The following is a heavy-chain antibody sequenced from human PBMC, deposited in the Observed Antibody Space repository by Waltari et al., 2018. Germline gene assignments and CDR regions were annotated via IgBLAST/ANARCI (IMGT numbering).Heavy chain of an antibody. V-gene: IGHV3-7*04. D-gene: IGHD3-22*01. CDR2: IKQDGSEK. Sequence: EVQLVESGGGLVQPGGSLRLSCAASGFTFSSYWMSWVRQAPGKGLEWVANIKQDGSEKYYVDSGKGRFTISRDNAKNSLYLQMNSLRAEDTAVYYCARAYDSSGYYFVGDAFDIWGQGTMVTVSS. CDR3: ARAYDSSGYYFVGDAFDI. CDR1: GFTFSSYW. J-gene: IGHJ3*02.